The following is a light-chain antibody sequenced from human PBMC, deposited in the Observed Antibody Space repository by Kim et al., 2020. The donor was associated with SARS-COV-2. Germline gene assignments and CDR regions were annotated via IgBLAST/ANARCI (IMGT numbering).Light chain of an antibody. J-gene: IGKJ4*01. V-gene: IGKV1-39*01. CDR3: QRSYSTPPLT. CDR1: QSLSSY. CDR2: AAS. Sequence: IQMTQSPSSLSASVGDRVTITCRASQSLSSYLNWYQQKPGKAPKLLIYAASSLQSGVPSRFSGSGSGTDFTLTISSLQPEDFATYYCQRSYSTPPLTFGGGTKVDIK.